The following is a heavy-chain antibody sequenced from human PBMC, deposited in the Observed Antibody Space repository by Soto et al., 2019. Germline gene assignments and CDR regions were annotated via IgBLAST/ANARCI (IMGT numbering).Heavy chain of an antibody. CDR2: IYHSGTT. D-gene: IGHD6-13*01. J-gene: IGHJ4*02. V-gene: IGHV4-39*07. CDR1: GASISSSGFY. CDR3: ARGMNPQDY. Sequence: LSLTCSVSGASISSSGFYWGWVRQPPGKGLEWIGAIYHSGTTYFNPSLKSRVTMAIDTSKNQFSLSLASVAAADTAMYYCARGMNPQDYWGQGTLVTVSS.